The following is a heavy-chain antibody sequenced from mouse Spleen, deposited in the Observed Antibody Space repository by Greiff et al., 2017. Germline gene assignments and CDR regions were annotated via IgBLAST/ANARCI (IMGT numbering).Heavy chain of an antibody. Sequence: QVHVKQSGAELVRPGASVTLSCKASGYTFTDYEMHWVKQTPVHGLEWIGAIDPETGGTAYNQKFKGKAILTADKSSSTAYMELRSLTSEDSAVYYCTRPSGGYGSSYEGFAYWGQGTLVTVSA. CDR2: IDPETGGT. J-gene: IGHJ3*01. CDR3: TRPSGGYGSSYEGFAY. CDR1: GYTFTDYE. D-gene: IGHD1-1*01. V-gene: IGHV1-15*01.